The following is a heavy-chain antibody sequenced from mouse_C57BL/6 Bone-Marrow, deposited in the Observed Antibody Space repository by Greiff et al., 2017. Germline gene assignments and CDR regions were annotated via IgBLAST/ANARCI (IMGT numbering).Heavy chain of an antibody. CDR3: ARQLRPGAMHY. J-gene: IGHJ4*01. V-gene: IGHV1-80*01. CDR2: IYPGDGDT. Sequence: QVQLQQSGAELVKPGASVKISCKASGYAFSSYWMNWVKQRPGKGLEWIGQIYPGDGDTNYNGKFKGKATLTADKSSSTAYMQLSSLTSEDSAVYFCARQLRPGAMHYWGQGTSVTVSS. D-gene: IGHD3-2*02. CDR1: GYAFSSYW.